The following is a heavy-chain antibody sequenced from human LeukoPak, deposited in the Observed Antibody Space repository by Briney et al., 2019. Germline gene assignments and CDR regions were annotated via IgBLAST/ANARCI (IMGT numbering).Heavy chain of an antibody. CDR1: GYTLTELS. CDR3: ASCSWYGDDAFDI. Sequence: ASVKVSCKVSGYTLTELSMHWVRQAPGKGLEWMGGFDPEDGETIYAQKFQGRVTMTEGTPTDTAYMELSSLRSEDTAVYYCASCSWYGDDAFDIWGQGTMVTVSS. CDR2: FDPEDGET. J-gene: IGHJ3*02. V-gene: IGHV1-24*01. D-gene: IGHD6-13*01.